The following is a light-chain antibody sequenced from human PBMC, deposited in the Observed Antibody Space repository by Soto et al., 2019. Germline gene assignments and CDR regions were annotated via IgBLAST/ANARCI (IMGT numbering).Light chain of an antibody. CDR2: AAS. V-gene: IGKV1-9*01. J-gene: IGKJ3*01. Sequence: IQRIKSTPSLSASVGDRVTITCRASHGVNTFLAWYQQKAGKAPKLLIYAASTLQSGVPSRFSGSGSGTDFTLTISSLESEDFAAYYCQQLNSYPNTFGQGTILD. CDR3: QQLNSYPNT. CDR1: HGVNTF.